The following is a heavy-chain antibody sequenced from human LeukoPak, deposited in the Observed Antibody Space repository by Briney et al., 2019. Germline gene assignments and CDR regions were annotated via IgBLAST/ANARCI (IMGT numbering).Heavy chain of an antibody. Sequence: GASVKVSCKASGYTFTGYYMHWVRQAPGQGLEWMGWINPNSGGTNYAQKFQGRVTMTRDTSISTAYMELSRLRSDDTAVYYCARRWDYDFWSTYYEGSYFDYWGQGTLSPSPQ. D-gene: IGHD3-3*01. CDR2: INPNSGGT. CDR3: ARRWDYDFWSTYYEGSYFDY. J-gene: IGHJ4*02. V-gene: IGHV1-2*02. CDR1: GYTFTGYY.